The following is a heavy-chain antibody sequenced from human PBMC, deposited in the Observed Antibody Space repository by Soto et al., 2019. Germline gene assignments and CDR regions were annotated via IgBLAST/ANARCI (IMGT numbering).Heavy chain of an antibody. V-gene: IGHV3-23*01. CDR3: AKVGVAVADYYGMDV. J-gene: IGHJ6*02. D-gene: IGHD6-19*01. CDR1: GFTFSSYA. Sequence: LRLSCSASGFTFSSYAMSWVRQAPGKGLEWVSAISGSGGSTYYADSVKGRFTISRDNSKNTLYLQMNSLRAEDTAVYYCAKVGVAVADYYGMDVWGQGTTVTVSS. CDR2: ISGSGGST.